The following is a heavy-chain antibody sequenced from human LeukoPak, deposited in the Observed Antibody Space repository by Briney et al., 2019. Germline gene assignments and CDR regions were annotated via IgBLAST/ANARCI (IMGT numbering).Heavy chain of an antibody. CDR3: ARGDYYDGGGRNWFDP. V-gene: IGHV4-59*01. D-gene: IGHD3-16*01. Sequence: MTSETLSLTCSVSGGSMSNYYWSWIRQPPGKGLEWIGYIYYSGNTNYNPSLKSRVTISVDTSQTQISLRLRSVTAADTAVYYCARGDYYDGGGRNWFDPWGQGTLVTVSS. CDR2: IYYSGNT. J-gene: IGHJ5*02. CDR1: GGSMSNYY.